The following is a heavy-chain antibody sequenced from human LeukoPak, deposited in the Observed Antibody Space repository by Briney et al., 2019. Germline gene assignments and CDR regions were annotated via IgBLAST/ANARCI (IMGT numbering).Heavy chain of an antibody. CDR2: ISGSGGST. CDR3: ARGGDFGVPAPLGIDALDI. Sequence: PSETLSLTCAVYGGAFRDHQWSWIRQAPGKGLEWVSAISGSGGSTYYADSVKGRFTVSRDNSKNTLYLQMNSLRAEDTAVYYCARGGDFGVPAPLGIDALDIWGQGTMVTVSS. J-gene: IGHJ3*02. V-gene: IGHV3-23*01. D-gene: IGHD2-2*01. CDR1: GGAFRDHQ.